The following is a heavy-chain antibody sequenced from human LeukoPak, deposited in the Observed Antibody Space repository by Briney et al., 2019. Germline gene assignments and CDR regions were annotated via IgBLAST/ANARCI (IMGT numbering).Heavy chain of an antibody. Sequence: AGGSLRLSCAASGFTFSNAWMNWVRQAPGKGLEWVSSISSTSSYVNYADSVKGRFTISRDNAKNSLYLQMNSLRAEDTAVFYCARSLTAAAGNLGYWGQGTLVTVSS. D-gene: IGHD6-13*01. CDR3: ARSLTAAAGNLGY. CDR1: GFTFSNAW. J-gene: IGHJ4*02. CDR2: ISSTSSYV. V-gene: IGHV3-21*01.